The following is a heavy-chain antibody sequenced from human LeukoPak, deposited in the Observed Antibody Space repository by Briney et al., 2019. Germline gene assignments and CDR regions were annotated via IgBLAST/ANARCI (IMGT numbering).Heavy chain of an antibody. J-gene: IGHJ4*02. Sequence: GGSLRLSCAASGFTFSDYYMSWIRQAPGKGLGWVSYISSSGSTIYYADSVKGRFTISRDNAKNSLYLQMNSLRAEDTAVYYCARDNGSGWYGDYFDYWGQGTLVTVSS. CDR2: ISSSGSTI. V-gene: IGHV3-11*01. D-gene: IGHD6-19*01. CDR1: GFTFSDYY. CDR3: ARDNGSGWYGDYFDY.